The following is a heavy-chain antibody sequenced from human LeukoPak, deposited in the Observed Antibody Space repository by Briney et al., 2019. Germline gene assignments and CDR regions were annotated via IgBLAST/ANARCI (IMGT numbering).Heavy chain of an antibody. J-gene: IGHJ5*02. CDR2: IYYSGST. CDR1: GGSISSYY. CDR3: ARRKTTVVTRGWFDP. D-gene: IGHD4-23*01. V-gene: IGHV4-59*08. Sequence: PSETLSLTYTVSGGSISSYYWSWIRQPPGKGLEWIGYIYYSGSTNYNPSLKSRVTISVDTSKNQFSLKLSSVTAADTAVYYCARRKTTVVTRGWFDPWGQGTLVTVSS.